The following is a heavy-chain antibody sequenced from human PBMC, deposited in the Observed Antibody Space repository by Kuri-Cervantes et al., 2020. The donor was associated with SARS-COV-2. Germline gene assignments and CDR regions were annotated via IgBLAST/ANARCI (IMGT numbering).Heavy chain of an antibody. J-gene: IGHJ4*02. CDR2: ISSSGSTI. D-gene: IGHD3-22*01. CDR3: ARDSYDSSGYYSALFDY. V-gene: IGHV3-48*04. CDR1: GFTFSSYW. Sequence: GESLKISCAASGFTFSSYWMSRVRQAPGKGLEWVSYISSSGSTIYYADSVKGRFTISRDNAKNSLYLQINSLRAEDTAVYYCARDSYDSSGYYSALFDYWGQGTLVTVSS.